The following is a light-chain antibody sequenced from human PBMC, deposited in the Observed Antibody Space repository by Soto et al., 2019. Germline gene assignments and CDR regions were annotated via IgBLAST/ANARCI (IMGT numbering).Light chain of an antibody. V-gene: IGLV1-40*01. Sequence: QSVLTQPPSVSGAPGQRVTISCTGSSSNIGAGYDVHWYQQLPGTAPKLLIYGNSNRPSGVPVRFSGFKSGTSASLAITGLQAEDEADYYCQSYDSSLSWVFGGATKLTVL. CDR1: SSNIGAGYD. CDR3: QSYDSSLSWV. CDR2: GNS. J-gene: IGLJ3*02.